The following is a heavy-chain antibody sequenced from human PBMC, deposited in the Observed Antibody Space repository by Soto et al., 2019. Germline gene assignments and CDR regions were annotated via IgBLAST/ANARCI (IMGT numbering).Heavy chain of an antibody. D-gene: IGHD3-22*01. CDR2: IYYSGNT. Sequence: KTSETLSPTCTVSGGSISSYYWSWIRQPPGKGLEWIGSIYYSGNTYYNPSLKSRVIISVDPSNNQFSLKLSSVTAADTAVYYCARASYDSSTYYLDYWGQGTLVTVSS. J-gene: IGHJ4*02. CDR1: GGSISSYY. V-gene: IGHV4-30-4*08. CDR3: ARASYDSSTYYLDY.